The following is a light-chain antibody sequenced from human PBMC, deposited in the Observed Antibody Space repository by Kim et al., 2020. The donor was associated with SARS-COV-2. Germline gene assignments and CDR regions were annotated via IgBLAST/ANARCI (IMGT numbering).Light chain of an antibody. CDR1: SRDIGTYKF. CDR2: DVN. CDR3: SSFTSTSSPYV. J-gene: IGLJ1*01. V-gene: IGLV2-14*04. Sequence: SITISCTGTSRDIGTYKFVSWYQQHPGNAPKLIIFDVNDRPSGVSNRFSGSKSANTASLTISGLQAEDEADYYCSSFTSTSSPYVFGTGTKVTVL.